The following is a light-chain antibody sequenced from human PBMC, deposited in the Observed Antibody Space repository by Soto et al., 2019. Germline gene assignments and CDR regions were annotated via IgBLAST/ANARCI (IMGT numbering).Light chain of an antibody. CDR1: QSVSSY. V-gene: IGKV3-11*01. CDR3: QQRSSWPLT. Sequence: EIVLTQSPATLSLFPGERATLSCRASQSVSSYLAWYQQKPGQTPRLLIYDASNRATGIPARFSGSGSGTDFTLTISSLEPEDFAVYYCQQRSSWPLTFGQGTKLEIK. J-gene: IGKJ2*01. CDR2: DAS.